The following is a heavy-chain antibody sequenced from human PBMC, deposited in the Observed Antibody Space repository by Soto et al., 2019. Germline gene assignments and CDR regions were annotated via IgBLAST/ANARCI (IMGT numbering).Heavy chain of an antibody. CDR1: GFTFRNQW. CDR3: ARGGAAGRGDAIDM. CDR2: INGDGTRT. D-gene: IGHD3-10*01. J-gene: IGHJ3*02. Sequence: EVQLVESGGGLVKPGGTLRLSCAASGFTFRNQWMHWVRQVAGKGLVWVSRINGDGTRTSYADFVKGRFTVSRDNARNLLFLQLNSLTVDDSGVYHCARGGAAGRGDAIDMWGPGTTVAVTS. V-gene: IGHV3-74*02.